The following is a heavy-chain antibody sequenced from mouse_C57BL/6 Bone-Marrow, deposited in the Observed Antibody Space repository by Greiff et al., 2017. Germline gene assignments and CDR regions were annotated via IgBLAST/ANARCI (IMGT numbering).Heavy chain of an antibody. CDR2: ISYDGSN. D-gene: IGHD2-4*01. CDR1: GYSITSGYY. Sequence: EVKLEESGPGLVKPSQSLSLTCSVTGYSITSGYYWNWIRQFPGNKLEWMGYISYDGSNNYNPSLKNRISITRDTSKNQFFLKLNSVTTEDTATYYCARDYDYEDYAMDYWGQGTSVTVSS. V-gene: IGHV3-6*01. CDR3: ARDYDYEDYAMDY. J-gene: IGHJ4*01.